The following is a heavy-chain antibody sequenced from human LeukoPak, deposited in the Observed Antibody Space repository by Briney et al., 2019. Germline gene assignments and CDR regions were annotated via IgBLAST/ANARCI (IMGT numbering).Heavy chain of an antibody. V-gene: IGHV4-34*01. CDR1: GGSFSGYY. CDR3: ARPSIAVAALGAFDI. D-gene: IGHD6-19*01. J-gene: IGHJ3*02. Sequence: SETLSLTCAVYGGSFSGYYWSWIRQPPGKGLEWIGEINHSGSTNYNPSLKSRVTISVDTSKNQFSLKLSSVTAADTAVYYCARPSIAVAALGAFDIWGQGTMATVSS. CDR2: INHSGST.